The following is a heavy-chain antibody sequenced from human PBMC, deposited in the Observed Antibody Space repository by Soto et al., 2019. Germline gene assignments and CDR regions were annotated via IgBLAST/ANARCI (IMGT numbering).Heavy chain of an antibody. CDR1: GFTFDDHN. J-gene: IGHJ4*02. CDR2: VSWDGGTT. Sequence: EVHLVESGGAVVQPGGSLRLTCAASGFTFDDHNMHWVRQLPGRGLEWVSLVSWDGGTTYYADSVKGRFTVSRDNSINLLYLQMNALTTEDRALYYCASSQGDYWGQGTLVTVS. CDR3: ASSQGDY. D-gene: IGHD6-6*01. V-gene: IGHV3-43*01.